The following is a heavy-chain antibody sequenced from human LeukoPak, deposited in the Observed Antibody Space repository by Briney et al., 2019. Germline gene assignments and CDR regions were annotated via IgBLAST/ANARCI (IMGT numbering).Heavy chain of an antibody. CDR2: IKEDGREK. D-gene: IGHD3-16*01. V-gene: IGHV3-7*05. CDR3: ARGGGRHVEY. J-gene: IGHJ4*02. CDR1: GFTFSSYW. Sequence: GGSLRLSCAASGFTFSSYWMSWVRQAPGKGLEWVANIKEDGREKNYVDSVKGRFTISRDNAKNSLHLQMNILRAEDTAVYYCARGGGRHVEYWGQGTLVTVSS.